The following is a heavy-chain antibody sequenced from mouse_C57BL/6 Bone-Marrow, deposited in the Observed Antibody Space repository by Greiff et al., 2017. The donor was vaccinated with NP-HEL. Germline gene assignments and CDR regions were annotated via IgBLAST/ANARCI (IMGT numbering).Heavy chain of an antibody. V-gene: IGHV14-4*01. J-gene: IGHJ2*01. CDR2: IDPENGDT. D-gene: IGHD2-4*01. CDR3: TTKYDYDVDY. Sequence: VQLKQSGAELVRPGASVKLSCTASGFNIKDDYMHWVKQRPEQGLEWIGWIDPENGDTEYASKFQGKATITADTSSNTAYLQLSSLTSEDTAVYYCTTKYDYDVDYWGQGTTLTVSS. CDR1: GFNIKDDY.